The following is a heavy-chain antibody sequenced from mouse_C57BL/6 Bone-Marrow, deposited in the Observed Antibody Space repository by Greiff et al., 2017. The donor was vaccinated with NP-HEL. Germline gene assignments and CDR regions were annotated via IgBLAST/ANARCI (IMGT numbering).Heavy chain of an antibody. Sequence: QVQLQQPGAELVKPGASVKMSCKASGYTFTSYWITWVKQRPGQGLEWIGDIYPGSGSTNYNEKFKSKATLTVDTSSSTAYMQLSSLTSEDSAVYYCARAPFPTVVGPGFAYWGQGTLVTVSA. J-gene: IGHJ3*01. CDR3: ARAPFPTVVGPGFAY. CDR2: IYPGSGST. CDR1: GYTFTSYW. D-gene: IGHD1-1*01. V-gene: IGHV1-55*01.